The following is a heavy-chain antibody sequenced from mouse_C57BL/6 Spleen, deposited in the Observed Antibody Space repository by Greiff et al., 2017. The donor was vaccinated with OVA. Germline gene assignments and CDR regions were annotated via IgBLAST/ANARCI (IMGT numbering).Heavy chain of an antibody. CDR1: GYSFTGYY. CDR2: INPSTGGT. J-gene: IGHJ2*01. CDR3: ARGGYWDY. V-gene: IGHV1-42*01. Sequence: VHVKQSGPELVKPGASVKISCKASGYSFTGYYMNWVKQSPEKSLEWIGEINPSTGGTTYNQKFKAKATLTVDKSSSTAYMQLKSLTSEDSAVYYCARGGYWDYWGQGTTLTVSS.